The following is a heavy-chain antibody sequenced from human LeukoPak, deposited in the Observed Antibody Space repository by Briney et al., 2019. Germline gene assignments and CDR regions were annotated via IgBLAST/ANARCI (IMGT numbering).Heavy chain of an antibody. V-gene: IGHV3-30*04. CDR3: ARGEWFSSTSCPCGY. CDR1: GFTFSSCA. Sequence: GGSLRLSCAASGFTFSSCAMHWVRQAPGKGLEWVAVISYDGSNKYYADSVKGRFTISRDNSKNTLYLQMNSLRAEDTAVYYCARGEWFSSTSCPCGYWGQGTLVTVSS. CDR2: ISYDGSNK. J-gene: IGHJ4*02. D-gene: IGHD2-2*01.